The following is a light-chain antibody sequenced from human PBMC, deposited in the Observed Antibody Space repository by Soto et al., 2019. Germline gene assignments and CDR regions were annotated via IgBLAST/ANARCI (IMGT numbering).Light chain of an antibody. Sequence: EMVLTQSPGILSLSPGERATLSCRASQSVNNDYLAWYQQKPGQAPRLLIYGASNRATGIPDRISGSGSGTDLTLTISRLEPEDFAVYYCQQYDNSPRWTFGQGTKVEIK. CDR3: QQYDNSPRWT. CDR1: QSVNNDY. J-gene: IGKJ1*01. CDR2: GAS. V-gene: IGKV3-20*01.